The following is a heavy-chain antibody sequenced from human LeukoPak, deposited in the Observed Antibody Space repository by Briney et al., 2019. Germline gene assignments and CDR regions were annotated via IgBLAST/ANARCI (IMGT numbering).Heavy chain of an antibody. CDR3: ARDSDFWSGFYYFDY. CDR2: IYYSGST. D-gene: IGHD3-3*01. J-gene: IGHJ4*02. CDR1: GGSISSYY. Sequence: SETLSLTCTVSGGSISSYYWSWIRQPPGKGLEWIGYIYYSGSTNYNPSLKSRVTISVDTSKNQFSLKLSSVTAADTAVYYCARDSDFWSGFYYFDYRGQGTLVTVSS. V-gene: IGHV4-59*01.